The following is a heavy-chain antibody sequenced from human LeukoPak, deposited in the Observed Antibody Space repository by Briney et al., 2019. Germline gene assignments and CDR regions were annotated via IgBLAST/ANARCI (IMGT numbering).Heavy chain of an antibody. CDR3: ARGGWFGELLFDY. CDR1: GFSFSTYY. D-gene: IGHD3-10*01. CDR2: INWNGGST. J-gene: IGHJ4*02. V-gene: IGHV3-20*04. Sequence: GGSLRLSCAASGFSFSTYYVTWVRRAPGKGLEWVSGINWNGGSTGYADSVKGRFTISRDNAKNSLYLQMNSLRAEDTALYYCARGGWFGELLFDYWGQGTLVTVSS.